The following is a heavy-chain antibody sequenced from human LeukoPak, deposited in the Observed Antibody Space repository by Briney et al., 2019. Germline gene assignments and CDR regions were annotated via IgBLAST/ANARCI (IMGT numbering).Heavy chain of an antibody. D-gene: IGHD6-19*01. J-gene: IGHJ4*02. Sequence: ASVKVSCKASGGTLSSYAISWVRQAPGQGLEWMGGIIPIFGTANYAQKFQGRVTITADESTSTAYMELSSLRSEDTAVYYCARQGTYSSAIGMGYWGQGTLVTVSS. CDR1: GGTLSSYA. CDR3: ARQGTYSSAIGMGY. V-gene: IGHV1-69*13. CDR2: IIPIFGTA.